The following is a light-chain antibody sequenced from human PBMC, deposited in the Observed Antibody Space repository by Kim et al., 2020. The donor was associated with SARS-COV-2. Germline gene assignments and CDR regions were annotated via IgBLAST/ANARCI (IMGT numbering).Light chain of an antibody. V-gene: IGKV3-15*01. CDR1: QSVNTN. J-gene: IGKJ2*01. CDR3: HQYNHWYT. Sequence: PSVSPGERAPLSSRGIQSVNTNLAWYQQKPGQAPRLLIYGASARATGIPARFSGSGSGTEFTLTISSLQSEDFALYYCHQYNHWYTFGQGTKLEIK. CDR2: GAS.